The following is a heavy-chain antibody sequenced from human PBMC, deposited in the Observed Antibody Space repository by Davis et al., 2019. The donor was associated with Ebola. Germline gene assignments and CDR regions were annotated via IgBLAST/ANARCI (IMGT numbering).Heavy chain of an antibody. Sequence: MPSETLSLTCGVYGGSFTDYYWSWIRQPPGKGLEWLGYISYSGIVNYNPSLKSRVTISVDTSRSQFSLQLSSVTAADTAVYYCARALPYYDSSGYYTGGYYYFDNWGQGTLVTVSS. D-gene: IGHD3-22*01. J-gene: IGHJ4*02. V-gene: IGHV4-59*01. CDR2: ISYSGIV. CDR3: ARALPYYDSSGYYTGGYYYFDN. CDR1: GGSFTDYY.